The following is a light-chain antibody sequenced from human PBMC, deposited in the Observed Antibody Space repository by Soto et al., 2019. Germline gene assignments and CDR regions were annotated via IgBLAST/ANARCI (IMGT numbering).Light chain of an antibody. CDR1: NSNNGSNY. V-gene: IGLV1-47*01. CDR2: RNN. J-gene: IGLJ1*01. CDR3: AAWDDSLSSYV. Sequence: QSALTPPLSASGTPGQRVTISCSGSNSNNGSNYVYWYQQFPGTAPKLLIYRNNQRPSGVPDRFSGSRSGTSASLAISGLRPEDEADYYCAAWDDSLSSYVFGTGTKVTVL.